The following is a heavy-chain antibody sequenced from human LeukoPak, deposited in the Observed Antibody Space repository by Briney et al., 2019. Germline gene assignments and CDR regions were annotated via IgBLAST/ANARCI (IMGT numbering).Heavy chain of an antibody. Sequence: SETLSLTCTVSGGSISSYYWSWIRQPPGKGLEWIGYIYYSGSTNYNPSLKSRVTISVDTSKNQLSLKLSSVTAADTAVYYCASRIIVGAGYYFDYWGQGTLVTASS. CDR3: ASRIIVGAGYYFDY. CDR1: GGSISSYY. CDR2: IYYSGST. V-gene: IGHV4-59*08. J-gene: IGHJ4*02. D-gene: IGHD1-26*01.